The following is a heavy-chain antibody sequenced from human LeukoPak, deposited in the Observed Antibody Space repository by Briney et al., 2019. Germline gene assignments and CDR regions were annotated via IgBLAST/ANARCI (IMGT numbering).Heavy chain of an antibody. J-gene: IGHJ4*02. V-gene: IGHV3-23*01. D-gene: IGHD3-22*01. CDR3: AKGSYSDSTGSFYFDY. CDR2: ISGSGDNT. Sequence: QAGGSLRLSCAASGFTFSSYAMSWVRQAPGKGLEWVSGISGSGDNTYYADSVKGRFTISRDNSKNTLYVQVNSLGTEDTAAYYCAKGSYSDSTGSFYFDYWRQGPLVTVSS. CDR1: GFTFSSYA.